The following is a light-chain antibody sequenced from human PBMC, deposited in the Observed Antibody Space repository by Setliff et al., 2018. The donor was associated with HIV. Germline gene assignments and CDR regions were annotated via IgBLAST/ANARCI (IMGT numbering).Light chain of an antibody. V-gene: IGLV2-14*03. J-gene: IGLJ1*01. Sequence: QSVLTQAASVSGSPGRSITMSCTGTSRDVGGGSNYVSWFQQHPGKAPKLIIFDVNKRPSGVSDRFSASKSGNTASLTISGLQADDEADYYCCSFTSSNTYVFGTGTKVT. CDR3: CSFTSSNTYV. CDR2: DVN. CDR1: SRDVGGGSNY.